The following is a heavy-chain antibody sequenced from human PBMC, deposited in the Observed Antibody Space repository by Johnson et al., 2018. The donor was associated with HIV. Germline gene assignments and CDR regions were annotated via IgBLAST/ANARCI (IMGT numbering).Heavy chain of an antibody. J-gene: IGHJ3*02. D-gene: IGHD5-18*01. V-gene: IGHV3-66*01. Sequence: VQLVESGGGLVQPGGSLRLSCAASGFTVSTNYMSWIRQAPGKGLEWVSVIYSGDTTYYAGSVKGRFTISRDNSKNKLYLQMNSLRVDDTAIYYCARAYTYGAFDIWGQRTMVTVSS. CDR1: GFTVSTNY. CDR3: ARAYTYGAFDI. CDR2: IYSGDTT.